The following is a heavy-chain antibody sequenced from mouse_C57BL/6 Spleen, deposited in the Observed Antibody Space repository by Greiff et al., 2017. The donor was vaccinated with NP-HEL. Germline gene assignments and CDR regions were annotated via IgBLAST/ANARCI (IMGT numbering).Heavy chain of an antibody. CDR1: GYTFTDYY. V-gene: IGHV1-76*01. J-gene: IGHJ2*01. D-gene: IGHD2-4*01. CDR2: IYPGSGDT. CDR3: ARRFRDYPYYFDY. Sequence: VQLQQSGAELVRPGASVKLSCKASGYTFTDYYINWVKQRPGQGLEWIARIYPGSGDTYYNEKFKGKATLTAEKSSSTAYMQLSSLTSEDSAVYFCARRFRDYPYYFDYWGQGTTLTVSS.